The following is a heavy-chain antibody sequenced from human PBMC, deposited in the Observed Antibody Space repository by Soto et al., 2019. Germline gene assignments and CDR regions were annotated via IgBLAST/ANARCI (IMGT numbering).Heavy chain of an antibody. V-gene: IGHV4-59*08. CDR1: GGSISSYY. CDR2: VHHSWGS. D-gene: IGHD3-10*01. CDR3: ARQGFGPLHGLVDV. Sequence: QVQLQESGPGLVKPSETLSLSCTVSGGSISSYYWSWFRQSPGKRMEWIGYVHHSWGSSYNPSLQSRVAISLDTPKSQFSRKVTSVTATDTAVYYCARQGFGPLHGLVDVGGQGTTVTVSS. J-gene: IGHJ6*02.